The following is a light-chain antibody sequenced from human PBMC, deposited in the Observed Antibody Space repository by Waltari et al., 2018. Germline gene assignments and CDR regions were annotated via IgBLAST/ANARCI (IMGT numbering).Light chain of an antibody. J-gene: IGKJ4*01. CDR2: KVS. CDR1: QSPVQSDGDSY. V-gene: IGKV2-30*02. Sequence: DVVLTQSPLSLPVTLGQPASISCRSSQSPVQSDGDSYLACFHQRQGQSPRRQIYKVSNRESGVPDRVSASGSGTDFTLKISRVEAEDVGVYYCMQGTHWPLTFGGGTKVEMK. CDR3: MQGTHWPLT.